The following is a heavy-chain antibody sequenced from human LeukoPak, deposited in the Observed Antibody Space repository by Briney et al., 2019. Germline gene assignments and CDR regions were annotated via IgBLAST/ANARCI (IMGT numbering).Heavy chain of an antibody. V-gene: IGHV4-34*01. CDR2: INHSGST. D-gene: IGHD6-13*01. J-gene: IGHJ6*03. CDR3: AIPTGRYSSSSYYMDV. CDR1: GGSFSGYY. Sequence: SETLSLTCAVYGGSFSGYYWSWIRQPPGKGLEWIGEINHSGSTNYNPSLKCRVTISVDTSKNQFSLKLSSVTAAGTAVYYCAIPTGRYSSSSYYMDVWGKGTTVTVSS.